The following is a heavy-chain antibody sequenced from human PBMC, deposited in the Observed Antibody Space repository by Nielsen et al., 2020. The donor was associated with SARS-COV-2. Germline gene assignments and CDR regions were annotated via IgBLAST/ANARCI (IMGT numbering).Heavy chain of an antibody. D-gene: IGHD3-10*01. CDR2: MNPNRGNT. CDR1: GYTFTTYG. J-gene: IGHJ6*02. CDR3: ARPERRSYYGSGSMDV. V-gene: IGHV1-8*02. Sequence: ASVKVSCKASGYTFTTYGISWVRQAPGQGLEWMGWMNPNRGNTGYAQKFQGRVTMTRNTSISTAYMELSSLRSEDTAVYYCARPERRSYYGSGSMDVWGQGTTVTVSS.